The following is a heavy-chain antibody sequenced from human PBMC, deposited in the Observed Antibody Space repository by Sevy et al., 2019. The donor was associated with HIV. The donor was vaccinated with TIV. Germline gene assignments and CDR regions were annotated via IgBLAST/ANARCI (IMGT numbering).Heavy chain of an antibody. CDR2: ISSSRNTK. CDR3: AREGGYSDQGMDV. J-gene: IGHJ6*02. D-gene: IGHD5-12*01. V-gene: IGHV3-48*01. Sequence: GGSLRLSCAASGFTFSNYNMNWVRQAPGKGLEWASYISSSRNTKYYADSVKGRFTISRDNDKNSLYLEMNSLRAEDTAVYYCAREGGYSDQGMDVWGLGTTVTVSS. CDR1: GFTFSNYN.